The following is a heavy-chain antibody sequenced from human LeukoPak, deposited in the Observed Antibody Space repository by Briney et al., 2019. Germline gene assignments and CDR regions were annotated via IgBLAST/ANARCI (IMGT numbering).Heavy chain of an antibody. V-gene: IGHV5-51*01. J-gene: IGHJ4*02. D-gene: IGHD3-10*01. CDR3: ASRNTKVRGVIYY. Sequence: GESLKISCHGFAYSYTRYSFRWARQMPGKGLEWMGIIYPGDSDTRYSPSFQGQVTISADKSISTAYLQWSRLKASYTAMYYFASRNTKVRGVIYYWGQGTLVTVSS. CDR2: IYPGDSDT. CDR1: AYSYTRYS.